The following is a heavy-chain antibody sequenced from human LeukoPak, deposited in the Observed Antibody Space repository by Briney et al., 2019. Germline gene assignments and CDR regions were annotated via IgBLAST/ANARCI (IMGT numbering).Heavy chain of an antibody. CDR2: IWYDGSNK. Sequence: GGSLRLSCAASGFTFSSYGMHWVRQAPGKGLEWVAVIWYDGSNKYYADSVKGRFTISRDNSKNTLYLQMNSLRAEDTAVYYCARVLVVYAILGAFDIWGQGTMVTVSS. D-gene: IGHD2-8*02. J-gene: IGHJ3*02. V-gene: IGHV3-33*01. CDR3: ARVLVVYAILGAFDI. CDR1: GFTFSSYG.